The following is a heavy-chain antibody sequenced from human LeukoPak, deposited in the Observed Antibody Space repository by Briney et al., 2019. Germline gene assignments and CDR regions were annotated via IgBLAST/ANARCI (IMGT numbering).Heavy chain of an antibody. J-gene: IGHJ5*02. CDR3: SGVPYYGSGSYLYRNWFVP. D-gene: IGHD3-10*01. Sequence: SETLSLTCAVYGGSFSGYYWSWIRQPPGKGLEWIGEINHSGSTNYNPSLKSRVTISVDTSKSQISLKLSSVTAADTAVYYCSGVPYYGSGSYLYRNWFVPWGQGTLVTVSS. V-gene: IGHV4-34*01. CDR1: GGSFSGYY. CDR2: INHSGST.